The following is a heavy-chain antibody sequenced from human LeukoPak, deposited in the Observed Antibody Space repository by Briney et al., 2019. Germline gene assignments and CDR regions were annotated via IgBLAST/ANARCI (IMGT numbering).Heavy chain of an antibody. J-gene: IGHJ4*02. Sequence: SETLSLTCTVSGGSISSSSYYWGWIRQPPGKGLEWIGSIYYSGSTNYNPSLKSRVTISVDTSKNQFSLRLSSVTAADTAVYYCARVTGYMIEDHFDYWGQGTLVTVSS. CDR1: GGSISSSSYY. CDR3: ARVTGYMIEDHFDY. D-gene: IGHD3-22*01. V-gene: IGHV4-39*07. CDR2: IYYSGST.